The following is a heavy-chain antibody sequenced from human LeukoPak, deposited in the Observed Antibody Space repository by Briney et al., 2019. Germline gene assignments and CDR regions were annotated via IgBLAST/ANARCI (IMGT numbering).Heavy chain of an antibody. Sequence: SVKVSCKASGGTSSSYAISWVRQAPGQGLEWMGGIIPIFGTANYAQKFQGRVTITTDESTSTAYMELSSLRSEDTAVYYCARGGRIGDYGDGDYYFDYWGQGTLVTVSS. CDR1: GGTSSSYA. CDR2: IIPIFGTA. V-gene: IGHV1-69*05. J-gene: IGHJ4*02. CDR3: ARGGRIGDYGDGDYYFDY. D-gene: IGHD4-17*01.